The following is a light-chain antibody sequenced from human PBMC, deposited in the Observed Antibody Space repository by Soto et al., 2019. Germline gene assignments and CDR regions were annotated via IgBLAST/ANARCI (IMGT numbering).Light chain of an antibody. V-gene: IGLV2-14*01. CDR2: EVS. Sequence: QSALTQPASVSGSPGQSITISCAGTSSDVGGYNYVSWYQQHPGKAPKLIIYEVSNRPSGISDRFSGSKSGNTASLTISGLQAEDEVDYYCSSYTSSTTLAYVFGTGTKVT. CDR1: SSDVGGYNY. J-gene: IGLJ1*01. CDR3: SSYTSSTTLAYV.